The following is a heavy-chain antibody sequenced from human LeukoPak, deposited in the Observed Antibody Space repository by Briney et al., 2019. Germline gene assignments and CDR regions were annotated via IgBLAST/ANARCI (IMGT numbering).Heavy chain of an antibody. CDR2: ISYDGSNK. V-gene: IGHV3-30*18. D-gene: IGHD3-22*01. CDR3: AKDISYDTDFDY. Sequence: GRSLRLSCAASGFTFSSYGMHWVRQAPGKGLEWVAVISYDGSNKYYADSVKGRFTISRDNSKNTLYLQMNSLRAEDTAVYYCAKDISYDTDFDYWGQGTLVTVSS. J-gene: IGHJ4*02. CDR1: GFTFSSYG.